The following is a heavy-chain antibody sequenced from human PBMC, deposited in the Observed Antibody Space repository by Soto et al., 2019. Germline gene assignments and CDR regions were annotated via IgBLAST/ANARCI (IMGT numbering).Heavy chain of an antibody. CDR2: INAGNGNT. J-gene: IGHJ6*03. CDR3: ASYGGAARPDYYYYYMDV. V-gene: IGHV1-3*01. D-gene: IGHD6-6*01. CDR1: GYTFTSYA. Sequence: ASVKVSCKASGYTFTSYAMHWVRQAPGQRLEWMGWINAGNGNTKYSQKFQGRVTITRDTSASTAYMELSSLRSEDTAVYYCASYGGAARPDYYYYYMDVWGKGTTVTAP.